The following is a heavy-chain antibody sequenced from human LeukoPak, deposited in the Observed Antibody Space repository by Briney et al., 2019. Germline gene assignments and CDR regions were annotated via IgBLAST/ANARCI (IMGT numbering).Heavy chain of an antibody. V-gene: IGHV1-2*02. D-gene: IGHD5-24*01. CDR1: GYTFTGYY. J-gene: IGHJ4*02. CDR3: ARDRKDGYNSFDY. Sequence: GASVKVSCKASGYTFTGYYIHWVRQAPGQGLEWMGWINPNSGGTNYAQKFQGRVTMTRDTSISTAYMELSRLRSDDTAVYYCARDRKDGYNSFDYWDRGTLVTVSS. CDR2: INPNSGGT.